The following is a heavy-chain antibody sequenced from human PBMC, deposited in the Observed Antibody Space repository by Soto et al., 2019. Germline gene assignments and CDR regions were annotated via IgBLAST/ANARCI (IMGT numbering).Heavy chain of an antibody. CDR3: ARPLYSYGPMDV. Sequence: PSETLSLTCTVSGGSISLYYWTWIRQSPGKGPEWIGYVYHSGTTNYNPSLKSRVTISVDTSKNQFSLKLSSVTAADTAVYYCARPLYSYGPMDVWGQGTTVTVSS. D-gene: IGHD5-18*01. CDR1: GGSISLYY. CDR2: VYHSGTT. J-gene: IGHJ6*02. V-gene: IGHV4-59*01.